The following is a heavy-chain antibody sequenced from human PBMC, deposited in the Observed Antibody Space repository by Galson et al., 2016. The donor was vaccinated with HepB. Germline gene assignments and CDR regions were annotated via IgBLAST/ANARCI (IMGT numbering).Heavy chain of an antibody. CDR3: ASGRTSGSPYYGMDV. D-gene: IGHD3-10*01. CDR2: ISGIDDTT. Sequence: SLRLSCAASGFTFSRYAMSWVRRAPGTGLEWISVISGIDDTTYYADSVKGRFTISRDSSKNTLYLQINTLRAEDTAVYYCASGRTSGSPYYGMDVWGQGTTVTV. V-gene: IGHV3-23*01. J-gene: IGHJ6*02. CDR1: GFTFSRYA.